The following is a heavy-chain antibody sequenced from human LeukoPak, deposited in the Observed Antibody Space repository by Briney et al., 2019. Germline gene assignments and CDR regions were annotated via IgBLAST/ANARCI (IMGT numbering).Heavy chain of an antibody. CDR2: ISSSSSYI. Sequence: GGSLRLSCAASGFTFSSYSMNWVRQAPGKGLEWVSSISSSSSYIYYADSVKGRFIIARDNSKDTLSLQMNSLRDEDTAIYSCTCLDYWGQVTLVTVSS. V-gene: IGHV3-21*04. CDR3: TCLDY. J-gene: IGHJ4*02. CDR1: GFTFSSYS.